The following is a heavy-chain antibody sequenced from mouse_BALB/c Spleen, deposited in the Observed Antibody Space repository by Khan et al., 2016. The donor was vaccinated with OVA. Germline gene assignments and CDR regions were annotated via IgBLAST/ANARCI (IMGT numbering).Heavy chain of an antibody. CDR3: YSRGTARATWDDFDY. CDR1: GYSFTNYW. Sequence: QVQLQQSGAELVRPGTSVKMSCKAAGYSFTNYWIGWVKQRPGHGLEWIGDTYPGGGYTNYNEKFKGKATLTADTSSSTAYMQLSGLTSEDSAIYYGYSRGTARATWDDFDYWGQGTTLTVSS. D-gene: IGHD3-1*01. CDR2: TYPGGGYT. V-gene: IGHV1-63*02. J-gene: IGHJ2*01.